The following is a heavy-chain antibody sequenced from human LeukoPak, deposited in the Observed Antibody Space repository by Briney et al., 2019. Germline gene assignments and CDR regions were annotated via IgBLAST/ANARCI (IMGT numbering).Heavy chain of an antibody. CDR3: ARRVSLYAAFDV. D-gene: IGHD3-16*02. Sequence: SETLSLTCTVANESMNSYYWNWVRQSPGKGLKWIGRIYNNKYTVYNPSLKSRVSISVDTSKNQFSLNLNSVTAADTAVYYCARRVSLYAAFDVWGQGTMVTVSS. CDR1: NESMNSYY. V-gene: IGHV4-4*09. J-gene: IGHJ3*01. CDR2: IYNNKYT.